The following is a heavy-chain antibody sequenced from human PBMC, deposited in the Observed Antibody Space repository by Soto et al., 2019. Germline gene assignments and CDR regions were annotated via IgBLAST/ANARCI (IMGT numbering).Heavy chain of an antibody. CDR1: GGSISSGDNY. CDR3: ARGPRTPYYYYGMDV. J-gene: IGHJ6*02. D-gene: IGHD1-7*01. Sequence: SETLSLTCTPSGGSISSGDNYWSWIRQPPGTGLEWIGYIYYSGSTYYNPSLKSRVTISVDTSKNQFSLNLSSVTAADTAVYYCARGPRTPYYYYGMDVWGQGTTVTVSS. V-gene: IGHV4-30-4*01. CDR2: IYYSGST.